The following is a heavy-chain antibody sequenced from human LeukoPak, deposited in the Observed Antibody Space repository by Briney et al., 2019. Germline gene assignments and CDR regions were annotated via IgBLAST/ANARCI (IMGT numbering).Heavy chain of an antibody. CDR2: IYYSGST. CDR1: GGSISSYY. CDR3: ARSGVQLWYLIDY. D-gene: IGHD5-18*01. J-gene: IGHJ4*02. Sequence: SETLSLTCTVSGGSISSYYWSWIRQPPGKGLEWIGYIYYSGSTNYNPSLKSRVTISVETSKNQFSLKLSSVTAADTAVYYCARSGVQLWYLIDYWGQGTLVTVSS. V-gene: IGHV4-59*01.